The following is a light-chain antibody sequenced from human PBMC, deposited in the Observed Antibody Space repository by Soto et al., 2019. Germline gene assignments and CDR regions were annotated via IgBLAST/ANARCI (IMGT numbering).Light chain of an antibody. J-gene: IGKJ2*01. Sequence: DIQMTQSPSSVSASVGDTVTITCRASQDINVYLNWYQQKPGEVPKLLIYSASSLHSGVPSRFTGRESETDFTLTIRSPHPEVFATYYCQQGYFPPYIFGQGTKVDIK. CDR2: SAS. V-gene: IGKV1-39*01. CDR1: QDINVY. CDR3: QQGYFPPYI.